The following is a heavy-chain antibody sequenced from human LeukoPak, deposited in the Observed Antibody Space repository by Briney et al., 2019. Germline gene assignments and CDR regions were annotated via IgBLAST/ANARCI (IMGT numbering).Heavy chain of an antibody. Sequence: GGSLRLSCAASGFTFSSYAMSWVRQAPGKGLEWVSAISGSGGSTYYADSVKGRFTISRDNSKNTLYLQMNSLRAEDTAVYYCGKSQAYCSSTSCPLQGWFDPWGQGTLVTVSS. CDR2: ISGSGGST. CDR3: GKSQAYCSSTSCPLQGWFDP. V-gene: IGHV3-23*01. J-gene: IGHJ5*02. CDR1: GFTFSSYA. D-gene: IGHD2-2*01.